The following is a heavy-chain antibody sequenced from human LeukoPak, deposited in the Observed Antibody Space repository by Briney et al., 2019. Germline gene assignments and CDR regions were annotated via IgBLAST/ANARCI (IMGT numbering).Heavy chain of an antibody. CDR1: GGSISSGGYS. V-gene: IGHV4-30-2*01. CDR2: IYHSGST. CDR3: ARGLKSPYYYGSGSYHYYGMDV. Sequence: SETLSLTCAVSGGSISSGGYSWSWIRQPPGKGLEWIGYIYHSGSTNYNPSLKSRVTISVDTSKNQFSLKLSSVTAADTAVYYCARGLKSPYYYGSGSYHYYGMDVWGQGTTVTVSS. J-gene: IGHJ6*02. D-gene: IGHD3-10*01.